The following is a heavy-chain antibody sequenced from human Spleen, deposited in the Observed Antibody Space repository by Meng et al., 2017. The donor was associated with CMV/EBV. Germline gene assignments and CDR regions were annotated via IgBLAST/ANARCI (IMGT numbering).Heavy chain of an antibody. V-gene: IGHV1-69*10. CDR2: IIPILGIA. J-gene: IGHJ6*02. D-gene: IGHD3-16*01. CDR1: GGTFSSYA. CDR3: ASGGERPAMTLPHFYYGLDV. Sequence: SVKVSCKASGGTFSSYAISWVRQAPGQGLEWMGGIIPILGIANYAQNFQGRVTITTDESTTTSYLELSSLRSDDTAVYYCASGGERPAMTLPHFYYGLDVWGQGTTVTVSS.